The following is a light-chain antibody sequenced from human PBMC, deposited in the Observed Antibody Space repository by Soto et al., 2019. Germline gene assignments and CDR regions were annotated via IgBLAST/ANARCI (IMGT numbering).Light chain of an antibody. CDR3: QQYGSWT. J-gene: IGKJ1*01. V-gene: IGKV3-20*01. Sequence: ELGLTQSPGTLSVSPGERATLSCRASQTISSSYLAWYRQKPGQAPSLLIYGTSSRATGIPARFSGSGSGTDFTLTIGRLDPGHAAIYYGQQYGSWTFGHGTKVDI. CDR2: GTS. CDR1: QTISSSY.